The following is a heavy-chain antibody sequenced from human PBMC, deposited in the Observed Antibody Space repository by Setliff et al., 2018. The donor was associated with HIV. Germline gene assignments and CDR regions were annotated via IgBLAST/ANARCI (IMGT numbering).Heavy chain of an antibody. J-gene: IGHJ6*03. CDR3: ARLRVVTIFGVAHQAPGYMDV. D-gene: IGHD3-3*01. Sequence: SETLSLTCAVSGDSISSGRFYWTWIWQPAGKGLEWIGHIHTSGSTDFNPSLKSRVTISVDTSKNQFSLKLTSVTAADTAVYYCARLRVVTIFGVAHQAPGYMDVWGKGTTVTVSS. V-gene: IGHV4-61*09. CDR2: IHTSGST. CDR1: GDSISSGRFY.